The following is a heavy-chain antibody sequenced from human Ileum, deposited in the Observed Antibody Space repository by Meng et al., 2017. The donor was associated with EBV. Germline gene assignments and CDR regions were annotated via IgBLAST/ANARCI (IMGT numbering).Heavy chain of an antibody. CDR3: ARLDSSGYYFGGWFDP. D-gene: IGHD3-22*01. J-gene: IGHJ5*02. CDR1: GGSISSSKW. Sequence: GRLQDAGPRLLKPSGTVSLTCAVSGGSISSSKWWSWVRQSPGTGLEWIGEIYHHGTTNYNPSLKSRVTISVDTSKNKFFLNLTSLTAADTAVYYCARLDSSGYYFGGWFDPWGQGSLVTVSS. CDR2: IYHHGTT. V-gene: IGHV4-4*02.